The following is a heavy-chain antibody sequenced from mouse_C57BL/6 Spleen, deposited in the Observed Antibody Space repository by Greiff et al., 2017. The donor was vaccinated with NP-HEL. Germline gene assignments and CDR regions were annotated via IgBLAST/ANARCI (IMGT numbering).Heavy chain of an antibody. D-gene: IGHD2-4*01. CDR2: INYDGSST. CDR1: GFTFSDYY. V-gene: IGHV5-16*01. CDR3: ARGYYDYGVDFDV. Sequence: EVNVVESEGGLVQPGSSMKLSCTASGFTFSDYYMAWVRQVPEKGLEWVANINYDGSSTYYLDSLKSRFIISRDNAKNILYLQMSSLKSEDTATYYCARGYYDYGVDFDVWGTGTTVTVSS. J-gene: IGHJ1*03.